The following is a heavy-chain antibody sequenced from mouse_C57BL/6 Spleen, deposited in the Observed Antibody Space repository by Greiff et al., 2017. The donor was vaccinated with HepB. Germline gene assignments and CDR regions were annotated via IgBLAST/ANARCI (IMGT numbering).Heavy chain of an antibody. CDR3: ARDGKGPYAMDY. D-gene: IGHD2-1*01. Sequence: EVQRVESEGGLVQPGSSMKLSCTASGFTFSDYYMAWVRQVPEKGLEWVANINYDGSSTYYLDSLKSRFIISRDNAKNILYLQMSSLKSEDTATYYCARDGKGPYAMDYWGQGTSVTVSS. J-gene: IGHJ4*01. V-gene: IGHV5-16*01. CDR1: GFTFSDYY. CDR2: INYDGSST.